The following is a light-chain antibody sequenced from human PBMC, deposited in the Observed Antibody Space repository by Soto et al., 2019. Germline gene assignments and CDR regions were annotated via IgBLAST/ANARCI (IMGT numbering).Light chain of an antibody. CDR2: AAS. CDR1: QGIRNY. V-gene: IGKV1-27*01. J-gene: IGKJ3*01. Sequence: DIQITQSPSSLSASVGDRVTITCRASQGIRNYLAWYQQKPGQVPKLLIYAASTLQPGVPSRFSGGGSGTDFTLTISNLQPEDVATYYCQQYKSASFTFGPGTKVDIK. CDR3: QQYKSASFT.